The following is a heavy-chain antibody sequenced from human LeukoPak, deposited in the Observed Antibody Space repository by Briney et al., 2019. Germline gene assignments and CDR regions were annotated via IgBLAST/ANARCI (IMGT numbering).Heavy chain of an antibody. Sequence: KPLESLSVTRAVHGGSFSGYYWSWIRERPGEGVGWIGEINHSGSISYNLSLKSRVTISVYTSKNQFSLKLSSVTAADTAVYYCARVGRRYCSSTSCYPGWFDPWGQGALVTVSS. CDR1: GGSFSGYY. CDR3: ARVGRRYCSSTSCYPGWFDP. CDR2: INHSGSI. D-gene: IGHD2-2*01. V-gene: IGHV4-34*01. J-gene: IGHJ5*02.